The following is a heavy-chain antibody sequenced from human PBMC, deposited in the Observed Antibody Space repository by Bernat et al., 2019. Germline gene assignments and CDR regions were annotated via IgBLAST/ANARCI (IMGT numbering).Heavy chain of an antibody. J-gene: IGHJ3*02. D-gene: IGHD3-9*01. CDR2: IKSKTDGGTT. CDR3: TTAERPNVLRYFDWSPDAFDI. Sequence: EVQLVESGGGLVKPGGSLRLSCAASGFTFSNAWMSWVRQAPGKGLEWVGRIKSKTDGGTTDYAAPVKGRFTISRDDSKNTLYLQMNSLKTEDTAVYYCTTAERPNVLRYFDWSPDAFDIWGQGTMVTVSS. V-gene: IGHV3-15*01. CDR1: GFTFSNAW.